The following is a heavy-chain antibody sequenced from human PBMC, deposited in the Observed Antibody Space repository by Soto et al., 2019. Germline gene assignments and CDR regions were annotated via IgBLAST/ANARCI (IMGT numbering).Heavy chain of an antibody. J-gene: IGHJ6*02. CDR2: INAGNGKA. D-gene: IGHD6-13*01. CDR3: AGPPLAAGTIGDYYFYGMDV. CDR1: GYSFTNYA. V-gene: IGHV1-3*01. Sequence: ASVKVSCKASGYSFTNYAMYWVRQAPGQRLEWMGWINAGNGKAKYSQKFQGRVSITRDTSASTGYMELSSLRSEDTAVYYCAGPPLAAGTIGDYYFYGMDVWGQGTTVTVSS.